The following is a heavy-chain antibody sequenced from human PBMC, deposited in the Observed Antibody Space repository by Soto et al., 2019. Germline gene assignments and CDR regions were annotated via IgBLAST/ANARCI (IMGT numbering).Heavy chain of an antibody. Sequence: GGSLRLSCAASGFTFSSYSMNWVRQAPGKGLEWVSSISSSRSYIYYADSVKGRFTISRDNAKNSLYLQMNSLRAEDTAVYYCARETYRIAAAEYYYYYGMDAWGQGTTVTVSS. CDR2: ISSSRSYI. CDR3: ARETYRIAAAEYYYYYGMDA. V-gene: IGHV3-21*01. D-gene: IGHD6-13*01. J-gene: IGHJ6*02. CDR1: GFTFSSYS.